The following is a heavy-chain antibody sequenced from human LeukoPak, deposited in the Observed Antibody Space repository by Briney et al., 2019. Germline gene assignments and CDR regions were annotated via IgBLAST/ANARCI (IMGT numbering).Heavy chain of an antibody. CDR2: IKRIIDGGTT. CDR3: AAQGGSGDLRY. CDR1: GVTLSTND. Sequence: PVRSLRLSSAASGVTLSTNDMSSGRQAPGKGLEWVGRIKRIIDGGTTDYAAPVKGRFTVSRDDSINTLYLQMSSLKTEDTAVYYCAAQGGSGDLRYWGQGTLVTVSS. V-gene: IGHV3-15*01. D-gene: IGHD4-17*01. J-gene: IGHJ4*02.